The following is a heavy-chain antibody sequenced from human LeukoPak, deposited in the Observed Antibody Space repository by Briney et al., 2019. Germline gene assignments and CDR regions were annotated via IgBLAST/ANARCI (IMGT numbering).Heavy chain of an antibody. CDR1: GFTFSSYS. CDR2: ISSSSSYI. D-gene: IGHD5-18*01. Sequence: EGSLRLSCAASGFTFSSYSMNCVRQAPGKGLEWVSSISSSSSYIYYADSVKGRFTIPRDDAKNSLYLQMNSLRAEDTAVYYGAREVVDTNAFSIWGQGTMVTVSS. V-gene: IGHV3-21*01. CDR3: AREVVDTNAFSI. J-gene: IGHJ3*02.